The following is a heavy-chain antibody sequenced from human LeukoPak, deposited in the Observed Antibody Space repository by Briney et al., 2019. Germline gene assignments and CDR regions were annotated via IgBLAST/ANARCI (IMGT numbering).Heavy chain of an antibody. CDR2: TYYRSKWYN. CDR1: DDGDYCKYGA. Sequence: ISVRGDVRDDGDYCKYGAWKYIGKSPSRGLEWLGRTYYRSKWYNDYAESMEGRMTISQDTSKNQYSLHLNSVTPDDTAVYYCARDLGTTGWHTFDYWGQGTLVTVSS. J-gene: IGHJ4*02. V-gene: IGHV6-1*01. D-gene: IGHD6-19*01. CDR3: ARDLGTTGWHTFDY.